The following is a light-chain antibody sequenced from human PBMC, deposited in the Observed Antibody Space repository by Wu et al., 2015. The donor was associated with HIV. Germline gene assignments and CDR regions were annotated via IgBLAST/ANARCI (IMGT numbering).Light chain of an antibody. J-gene: IGKJ2*01. CDR2: DAS. CDR1: RSVSSA. CDR3: QLYDSSSYT. V-gene: IGKV3-11*01. Sequence: EIVLTQSPAALSISPGERATLSCRASRSVSSAVAWYQQKPGQAPRLLIYDASKRATGIPARFTGGGSGTDFTLTISRLEPEDIAVYYCQLYDSSSYTFGQGTKLEIK.